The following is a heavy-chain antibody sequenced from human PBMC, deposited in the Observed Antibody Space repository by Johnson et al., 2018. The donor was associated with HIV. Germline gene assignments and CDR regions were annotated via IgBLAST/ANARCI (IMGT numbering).Heavy chain of an antibody. J-gene: IGHJ3*02. D-gene: IGHD3/OR15-3a*01. CDR1: GFTFEDYG. Sequence: VQLVESGGGVVRPGGSLRLSCAASGFTFEDYGMTWVRQGPGKGLEWVSGINWNGGSTGYADSVKGRFTISRDNAKNSLYLQMNSLRVEETALYYCAKADLGLGAFDIWGQGTMVTVSS. CDR3: AKADLGLGAFDI. CDR2: INWNGGST. V-gene: IGHV3-20*04.